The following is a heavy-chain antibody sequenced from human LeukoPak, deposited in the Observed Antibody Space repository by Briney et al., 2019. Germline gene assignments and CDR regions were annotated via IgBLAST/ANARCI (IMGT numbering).Heavy chain of an antibody. V-gene: IGHV5-51*07. CDR2: IYHGDSDT. CDR1: GYRFSTIW. CDR3: ARRRVNSGYFYFDN. D-gene: IGHD3-22*01. J-gene: IGHJ4*02. Sequence: GESLQISCKGSGYRFSTIWIGWVHQMPGKGLEWMGIIYHGDSDTRYSPSFQGQVTVSADKSISTAYLQWSSLKASDTAMYYCARRRVNSGYFYFDNWGQGTLVTVSS.